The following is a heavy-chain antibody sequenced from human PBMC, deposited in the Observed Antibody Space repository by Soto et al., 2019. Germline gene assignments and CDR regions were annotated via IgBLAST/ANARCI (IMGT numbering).Heavy chain of an antibody. CDR3: AKESAPTTVTTSGGLYYYYYMDV. Sequence: SLRLSCAASGFTFSTYGMHWVRQAPGVGLEWVAVISYDGSDKYYEDSVKGRFTISRDNSKNTLYLQMNSLRAEDTAVYYCAKESAPTTVTTSGGLYYYYYMDVWGKGTTVTV. J-gene: IGHJ6*03. CDR2: ISYDGSDK. V-gene: IGHV3-30*18. D-gene: IGHD4-17*01. CDR1: GFTFSTYG.